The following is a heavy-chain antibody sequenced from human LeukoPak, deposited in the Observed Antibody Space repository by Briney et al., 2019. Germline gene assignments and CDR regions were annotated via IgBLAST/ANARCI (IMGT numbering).Heavy chain of an antibody. V-gene: IGHV1-2*02. D-gene: IGHD4-11*01. CDR2: INPNSGGT. CDR1: GYTFTGYY. CDR3: ARGPSWGLQLTGRGGFDY. J-gene: IGHJ4*02. Sequence: ASVKVSCKASGYTFTGYYMHWVRQAPGQGLEWMGWINPNSGGTNYAQKFQGRVTMTRDTSISTAYMELSRLRSDDTAVYYCARGPSWGLQLTGRGGFDYWGQGTLVTVSS.